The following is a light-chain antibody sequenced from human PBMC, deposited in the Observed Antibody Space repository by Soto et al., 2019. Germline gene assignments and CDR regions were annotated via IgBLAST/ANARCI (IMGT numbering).Light chain of an antibody. CDR1: HSVSSN. Sequence: DIVMTQSPASLSVSPGERATLSCRASHSVSSNFAWYQHKPGQAPRLLIYDASTRDTGIPARFSGSGSGTEFTLTISSLQSEDFAVYYCQQYKKWPRTFGHGTKVDIK. J-gene: IGKJ1*01. V-gene: IGKV3-15*01. CDR2: DAS. CDR3: QQYKKWPRT.